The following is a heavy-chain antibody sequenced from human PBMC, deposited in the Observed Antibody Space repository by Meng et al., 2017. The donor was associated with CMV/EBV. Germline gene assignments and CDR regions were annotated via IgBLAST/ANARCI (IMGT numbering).Heavy chain of an antibody. J-gene: IGHJ4*02. D-gene: IGHD1-26*01. V-gene: IGHV1-69*01. CDR3: ASKGGSYDY. Sequence: QVSCTAPGAPFSSYPFSWVRQAPGQGLEWMGGIIPIFGTANYAQKFQGRVTITADESTSTAYMELSSLRSEDTAVYYCASKGGSYDYWGQGTLVTVSS. CDR1: GAPFSSYP. CDR2: IIPIFGTA.